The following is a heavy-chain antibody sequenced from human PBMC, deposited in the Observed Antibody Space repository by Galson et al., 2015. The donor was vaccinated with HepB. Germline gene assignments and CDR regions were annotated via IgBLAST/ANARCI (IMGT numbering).Heavy chain of an antibody. CDR1: GFTFSSYG. V-gene: IGHV3-30*03. J-gene: IGHJ4*02. Sequence: SLRLSCAASGFTFSSYGMHWVRQAPGKGLEWVAVISYDGSNKYYADSVKGRFTISRDNSKNTLYLQMNSLRAEDTAVYYCARGEQWLGQLDYWGQGTLVTVSS. CDR3: ARGEQWLGQLDY. D-gene: IGHD6-19*01. CDR2: ISYDGSNK.